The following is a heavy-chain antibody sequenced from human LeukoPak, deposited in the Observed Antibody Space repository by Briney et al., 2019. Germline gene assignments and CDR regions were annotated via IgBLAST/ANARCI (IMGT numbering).Heavy chain of an antibody. D-gene: IGHD5-24*01. CDR1: GGTFSSCA. J-gene: IGHJ4*02. Sequence: ASVKVSCKASGGTFSSCAISWVRQAPGQGLELVGVIIPILGRASYARKFQGRVTITTDKSTCTAYMELRSLSSEDTAAYYCAKAGDGYVDNWGQGTLVTVSS. CDR2: IIPILGRA. V-gene: IGHV1-69*10. CDR3: AKAGDGYVDN.